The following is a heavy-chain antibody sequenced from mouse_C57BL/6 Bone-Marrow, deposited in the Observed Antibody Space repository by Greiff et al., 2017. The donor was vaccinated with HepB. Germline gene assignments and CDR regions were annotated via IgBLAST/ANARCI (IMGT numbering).Heavy chain of an antibody. J-gene: IGHJ4*01. V-gene: IGHV5-12*01. D-gene: IGHD2-14*01. Sequence: EVMLVESGGGLVQPGGSLKLSCAASGFTFSDYYMYWVRQTPEKRLEWVAYISNGGGSTYYPDTVKGRFTISRDNAKNTLYLQMSRLKSEDTAMYYGAEDRCSCSAIDYWGQGTSVTVSS. CDR3: AEDRCSCSAIDY. CDR2: ISNGGGST. CDR1: GFTFSDYY.